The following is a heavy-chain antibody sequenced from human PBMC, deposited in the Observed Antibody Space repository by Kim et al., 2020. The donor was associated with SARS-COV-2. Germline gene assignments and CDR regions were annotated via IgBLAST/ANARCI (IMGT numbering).Heavy chain of an antibody. CDR3: AKHHDYGDSNWFDP. J-gene: IGHJ5*02. Sequence: YTDAGKGRFTISRDNSKNTLYLQMNSLGAEDTAVYYCAKHHDYGDSNWFDPWGQGTLVTVSS. D-gene: IGHD4-17*01. V-gene: IGHV3-30*02.